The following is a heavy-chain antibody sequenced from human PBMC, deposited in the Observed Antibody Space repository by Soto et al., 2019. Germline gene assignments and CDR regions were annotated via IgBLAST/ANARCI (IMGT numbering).Heavy chain of an antibody. CDR1: GGSISSGDYY. Sequence: PSETLSLTCTVSGGSISSGDYYWSWIRQPPGKGLEWIGSIYYSGSTYYNPSLKSRVTISVDTSKNQFSLRLSSVTAADTAVYYCASMVYAIDRYFDYWGQGTLVTVYS. J-gene: IGHJ4*02. CDR3: ASMVYAIDRYFDY. V-gene: IGHV4-30-4*01. D-gene: IGHD2-8*01. CDR2: IYYSGST.